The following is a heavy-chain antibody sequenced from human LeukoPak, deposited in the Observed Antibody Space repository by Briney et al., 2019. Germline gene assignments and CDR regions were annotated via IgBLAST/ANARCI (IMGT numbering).Heavy chain of an antibody. D-gene: IGHD3-22*01. J-gene: IGHJ4*02. Sequence: GGSLRLSCVGSGFTFANYGMHWVRQAPGKGLEWVASVWFDDSQQHYADSVKGRFTITKDNSQNTLFLQMNSLRLEDTALYYCAKERGAYSDSSGYYLPDYWGQGTLVTVSS. CDR3: AKERGAYSDSSGYYLPDY. V-gene: IGHV3-30*02. CDR1: GFTFANYG. CDR2: VWFDDSQQ.